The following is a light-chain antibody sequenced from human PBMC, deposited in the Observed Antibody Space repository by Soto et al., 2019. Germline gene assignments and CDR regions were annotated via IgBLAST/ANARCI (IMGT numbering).Light chain of an antibody. J-gene: IGKJ1*01. Sequence: EIVMTQSPSTLSVSPGERATLSCRASQSVSSNLAWYQQKPGQAPRLLIYGASTMPTGIPARFSGSGSGTEFTLTISSLQSEDFAVYYCQQYNNWPSTFGQGTKVEIK. CDR3: QQYNNWPST. CDR1: QSVSSN. CDR2: GAS. V-gene: IGKV3-15*01.